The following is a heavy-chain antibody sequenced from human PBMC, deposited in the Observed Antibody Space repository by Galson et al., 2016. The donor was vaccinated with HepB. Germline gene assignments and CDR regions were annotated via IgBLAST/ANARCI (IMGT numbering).Heavy chain of an antibody. Sequence: SVKVSCKASGYTFTGNDIHWLRQAPGQGLEWIGWMTPNSGGTKYAQKFQGRVTMTRDTSIRTAYLDLRSLNSDDTAVYYCERVGGRTYGVDFDYWGQGTLVTVSA. CDR2: MTPNSGGT. J-gene: IGHJ4*02. V-gene: IGHV1-2*02. CDR1: GYTFTGND. CDR3: ERVGGRTYGVDFDY. D-gene: IGHD3-3*01.